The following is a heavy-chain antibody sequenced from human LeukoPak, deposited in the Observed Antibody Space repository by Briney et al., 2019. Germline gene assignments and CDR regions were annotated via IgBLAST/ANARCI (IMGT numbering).Heavy chain of an antibody. CDR1: GFTFSNYG. CDR3: ARDRRYASFDN. V-gene: IGHV3-23*01. CDR2: IGGSGGFTT. J-gene: IGHJ4*02. D-gene: IGHD1-1*01. Sequence: GGSLXLSCEASGFTFSNYGMNWVRQAPGKGLEWVSGIGGSGGFTTYFADSVKGRFTISRDNSKNTLYLQMNSLRADDTALYYCARDRRYASFDNWGQGTLVTVSS.